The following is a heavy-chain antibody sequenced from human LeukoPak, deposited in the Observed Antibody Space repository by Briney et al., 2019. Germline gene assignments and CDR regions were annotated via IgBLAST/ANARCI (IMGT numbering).Heavy chain of an antibody. Sequence: GRSLRLPCAASGFTFSSYGFHWVRQAPGKGLEWVAVISNDGGKKYYADSVKDRFTISRDNSKNTLYLQMNSLRAEDAAVYYCAKGWGNWYLDIWGRGILVTVSS. J-gene: IGHJ2*01. CDR3: AKGWGNWYLDI. CDR2: ISNDGGKK. D-gene: IGHD6-19*01. CDR1: GFTFSSYG. V-gene: IGHV3-30*18.